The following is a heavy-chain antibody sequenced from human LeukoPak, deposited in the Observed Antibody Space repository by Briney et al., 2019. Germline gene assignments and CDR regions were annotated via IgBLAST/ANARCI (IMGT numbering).Heavy chain of an antibody. V-gene: IGHV3-48*03. Sequence: GRSLRLSCAISRFTFSDYEINWVRQAPGKGLEWISYISSSGTTMYYGDSVKGRFTISRDNAKNSLYLQMNSLRAEDTAVYYCAGGQNYYYDSSGYPNWYFDLWGRGTLVTVSS. CDR3: AGGQNYYYDSSGYPNWYFDL. CDR2: ISSSGTTM. J-gene: IGHJ2*01. D-gene: IGHD3-22*01. CDR1: RFTFSDYE.